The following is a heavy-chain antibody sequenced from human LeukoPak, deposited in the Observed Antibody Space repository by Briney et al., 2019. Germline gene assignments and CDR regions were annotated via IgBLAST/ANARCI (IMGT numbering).Heavy chain of an antibody. D-gene: IGHD2-2*02. CDR1: GGSFSGYY. CDR2: IYYSGST. CDR3: ARHYCSSTSCYKTHNWFDP. Sequence: SETLSLTCAVYGGSFSGYYWSWIRQPPGKGLEWIGYIYYSGSTNYNPSLKSRVTISVDTSKNQFSLKLSSVTAADTAVYYCARHYCSSTSCYKTHNWFDPWGQGTLVTVSS. J-gene: IGHJ5*02. V-gene: IGHV4-59*08.